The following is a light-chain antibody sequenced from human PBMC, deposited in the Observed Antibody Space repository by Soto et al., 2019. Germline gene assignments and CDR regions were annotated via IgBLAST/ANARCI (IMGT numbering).Light chain of an antibody. CDR1: KSISSW. V-gene: IGKV1-5*01. CDR2: DAS. J-gene: IGKJ1*01. Sequence: DIQMTQSPSTLSASVGDRVTITCRASKSISSWLAWYQQKPGKAPKLLIYDASSWASGVPSRFRGSGSGTELTLTISSLQPDDFTTYYYQQYNSYPCTFGQGTKVEIK. CDR3: QQYNSYPCT.